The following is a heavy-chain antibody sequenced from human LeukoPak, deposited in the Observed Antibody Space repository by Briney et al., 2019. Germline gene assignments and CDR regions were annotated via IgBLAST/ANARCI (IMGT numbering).Heavy chain of an antibody. Sequence: GGSLRLSCAASGFTVSSNYMSWVRQAPGKGLEWVSVIYSGGSTYYADSMKGRFTISRDNSKNTLYLQMNSLRAEDTAVYYCARMERFLEWSFDYWGQGTLVTVSS. V-gene: IGHV3-53*01. CDR3: ARMERFLEWSFDY. CDR1: GFTVSSNY. CDR2: IYSGGST. J-gene: IGHJ4*02. D-gene: IGHD3-3*01.